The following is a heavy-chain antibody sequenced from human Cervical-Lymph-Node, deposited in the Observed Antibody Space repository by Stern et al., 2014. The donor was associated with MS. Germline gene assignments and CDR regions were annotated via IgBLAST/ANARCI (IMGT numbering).Heavy chain of an antibody. D-gene: IGHD5-24*01. CDR1: GFPFSSYA. V-gene: IGHV3-23*04. Sequence: VQLVESGGGLVQPGGSLRLSCAASGFPFSSYAMGWVRQAPGKGLEWGSKISGSGDSTYYADSVKGRFTISRDKSKNTLYLQMNSLRAEDTAVYYCAKENGHGYNHLDYWGQGALVTVSS. J-gene: IGHJ4*02. CDR2: ISGSGDST. CDR3: AKENGHGYNHLDY.